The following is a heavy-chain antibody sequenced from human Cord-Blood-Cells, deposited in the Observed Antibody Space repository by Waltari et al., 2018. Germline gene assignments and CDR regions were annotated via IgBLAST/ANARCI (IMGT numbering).Heavy chain of an antibody. D-gene: IGHD3-3*01. CDR2: IYSSGST. CDR1: GGSISSSSYY. J-gene: IGHJ4*02. V-gene: IGHV4-39*01. Sequence: HLQLQESGPGLVKPSEPLSLPCTVSGGSISSSSYYWGWIRLPPGKGLEWIGSIYSSGSTYYNPSLKSRVTISVDTSKNQFSLKLSSVTAADTAVYYCARHGDYDFWSGYLFDYWGQGTLVTVSS. CDR3: ARHGDYDFWSGYLFDY.